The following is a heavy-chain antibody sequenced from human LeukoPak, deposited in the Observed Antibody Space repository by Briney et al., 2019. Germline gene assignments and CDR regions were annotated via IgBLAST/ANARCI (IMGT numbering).Heavy chain of an antibody. Sequence: ASVKVSCKASGYTFTRSGISGVRQAPGQGLEWMGWISAYNGDTDYAQKFQGRDTMTTDTSTSTAYMELRSLRCDDTAVYYCARWRHWEHDYWGQGTLVTVSS. CDR1: GYTFTRSG. CDR2: ISAYNGDT. J-gene: IGHJ4*02. CDR3: ARWRHWEHDY. D-gene: IGHD1-26*01. V-gene: IGHV1-18*01.